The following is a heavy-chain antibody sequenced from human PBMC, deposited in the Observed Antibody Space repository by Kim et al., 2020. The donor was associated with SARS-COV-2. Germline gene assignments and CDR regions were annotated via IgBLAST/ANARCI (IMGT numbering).Heavy chain of an antibody. CDR1: GGSISSYY. V-gene: IGHV4-59*01. CDR2: IYYSGST. Sequence: SETLSLTCTVSGGSISSYYWSWIRQPPGKGLECIGYIYYSGSTNYNPSLKSRVTISVDTSKNQFSLKLSSVTAADTAVYYCARVLLNPQWLVPGYFDYWGQGTLVTSPQ. D-gene: IGHD6-19*01. CDR3: ARVLLNPQWLVPGYFDY. J-gene: IGHJ4*02.